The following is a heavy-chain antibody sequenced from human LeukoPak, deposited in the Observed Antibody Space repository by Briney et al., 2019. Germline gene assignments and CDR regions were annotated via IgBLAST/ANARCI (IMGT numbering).Heavy chain of an antibody. CDR2: ISYSGST. CDR1: GGSISNYY. CDR3: ARGGYYGSGNDFRFDP. V-gene: IGHV4-59*01. D-gene: IGHD3-10*01. Sequence: SETLSLTCTVSGGSISNYYWSWIRQPPGKGLEWIGYISYSGSTNHNPSLKSRVTISVDTSKNQSSLKLNSVTAADTAVYYCARGGYYGSGNDFRFDPWGQGTLVTVSS. J-gene: IGHJ5*02.